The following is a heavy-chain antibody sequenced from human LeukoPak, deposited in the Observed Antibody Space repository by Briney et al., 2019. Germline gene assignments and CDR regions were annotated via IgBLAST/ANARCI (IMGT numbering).Heavy chain of an antibody. V-gene: IGHV4-59*11. CDR2: TSNKKST. D-gene: IGHD2-15*01. Sequence: SETLPVTCTVSDGSISGQDWSWIRHSPREGPGSIGQTSNKKSTNHNPSLKSRVTISVDTSKNQFSLKLSSVTAADTAKYYCARSPRGYCSGGSCYGDALDIWGQGTKVTVSS. CDR1: DGSISGQD. CDR3: ARSPRGYCSGGSCYGDALDI. J-gene: IGHJ3*02.